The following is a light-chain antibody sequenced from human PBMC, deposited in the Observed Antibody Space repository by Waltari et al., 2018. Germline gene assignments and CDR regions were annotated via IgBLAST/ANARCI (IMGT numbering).Light chain of an antibody. CDR3: MQALQTPRT. V-gene: IGKV2-28*01. CDR2: LGS. J-gene: IGKJ2*01. CDR1: QSPLHSNGYNY. Sequence: DIVMTQSPLSLPVTPGAPASISCRSSQSPLHSNGYNYLDWYLQKPGQSPQLLIYLGSNRASGVPDRFSGSGSGTDFTLKISRVEAEDVGVYYCMQALQTPRTFGQGTKLEIK.